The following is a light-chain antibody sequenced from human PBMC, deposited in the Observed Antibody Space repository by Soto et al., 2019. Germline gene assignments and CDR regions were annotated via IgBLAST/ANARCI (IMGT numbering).Light chain of an antibody. CDR2: GNS. Sequence: QSMLTQPPSVSGAPGQRVTISCTGSSSNIGAGYDVHWYLHLPGTAPKLLIYGNSNRPSGVPDRLSGSQSGTSASLAITGLQAEDEADYYCQSYDSSLSGYVFGTGTKLTVL. CDR1: SSNIGAGYD. V-gene: IGLV1-40*01. CDR3: QSYDSSLSGYV. J-gene: IGLJ1*01.